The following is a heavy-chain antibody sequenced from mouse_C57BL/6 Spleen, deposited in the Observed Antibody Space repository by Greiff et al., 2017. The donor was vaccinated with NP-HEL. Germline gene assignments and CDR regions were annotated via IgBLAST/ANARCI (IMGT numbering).Heavy chain of an antibody. J-gene: IGHJ2*01. CDR2: IDPENGDT. Sequence: VQLQQSGAELVRSGASVKLSCTASGFNIKDDYMHWVKQRPEQGLGWFGWIDPENGDTEYASKFQGKATITADTSSNTAYLQLSSLTSEDTAVYDCTIRGSSGGYWGQGTTLTVSS. V-gene: IGHV14-4*01. CDR3: TIRGSSGGY. D-gene: IGHD1-1*01. CDR1: GFNIKDDY.